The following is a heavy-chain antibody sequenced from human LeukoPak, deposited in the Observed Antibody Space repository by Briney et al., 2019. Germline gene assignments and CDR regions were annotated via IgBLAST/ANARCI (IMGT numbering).Heavy chain of an antibody. CDR3: LKGPARGTETYYLPS. D-gene: IGHD2/OR15-2a*01. J-gene: IGHJ4*02. Sequence: PGGSLRLSCAASGFTFDDYAMHWVRQAPGKGLEWVSLISWDGASHYYAASMKGRFTISRDNSKNSLYLQMNSLRAEDTALYYCLKGPARGTETYYLPSWGQGTLVTVSS. CDR1: GFTFDDYA. V-gene: IGHV3-43D*03. CDR2: ISWDGASH.